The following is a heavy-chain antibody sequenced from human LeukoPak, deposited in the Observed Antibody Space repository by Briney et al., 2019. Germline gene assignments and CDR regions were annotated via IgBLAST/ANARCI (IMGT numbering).Heavy chain of an antibody. CDR1: GGPITEYY. J-gene: IGHJ4*02. Sequence: SETLSLTCIVSGGPITEYYWSWIRQPPGKGLEWIGYIYHTGSTNYSPSLKSRVTMSVDASRNQFSLKLVSVTAADTAVYYCARDRGSTGYYYLDYWGQGILVTVSS. CDR2: IYHTGST. D-gene: IGHD6-19*01. CDR3: ARDRGSTGYYYLDY. V-gene: IGHV4-59*01.